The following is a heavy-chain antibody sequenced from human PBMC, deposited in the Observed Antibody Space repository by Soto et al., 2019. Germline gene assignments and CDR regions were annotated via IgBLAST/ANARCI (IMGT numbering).Heavy chain of an antibody. CDR1: GYSFTSYL. Sequence: GESRKISCNGSGYSFTSYLISWVRQMPGKGLEWMGRIDPSESYTNYSPSFQGHVTISADKSISTAYLQWSSLKASDTAMYYCATLGYNDSSGYFADHYYYDGMDVWGQGTLVTVSS. J-gene: IGHJ6*02. V-gene: IGHV5-10-1*01. CDR2: IDPSESYT. D-gene: IGHD3-22*01. CDR3: ATLGYNDSSGYFADHYYYDGMDV.